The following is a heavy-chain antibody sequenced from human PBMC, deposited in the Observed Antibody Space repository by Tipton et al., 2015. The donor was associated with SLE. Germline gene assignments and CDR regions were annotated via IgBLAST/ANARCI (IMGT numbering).Heavy chain of an antibody. CDR2: ISWNSGSI. Sequence: SLRLSCAASGFTFDDYAMHWVRQAPGKGLEWVSGISWNSGSIGYADSVKGRFTISRDNAKNSLYLQMNSLRAEDTAVYYCARDQCSSTSCHYARGWFDPWGQGTLVTVSS. D-gene: IGHD2-2*01. CDR3: ARDQCSSTSCHYARGWFDP. J-gene: IGHJ5*02. V-gene: IGHV3-9*01. CDR1: GFTFDDYA.